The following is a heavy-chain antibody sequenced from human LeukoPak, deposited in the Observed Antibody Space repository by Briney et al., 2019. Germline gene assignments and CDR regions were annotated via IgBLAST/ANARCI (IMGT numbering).Heavy chain of an antibody. CDR2: IKQDGSEK. D-gene: IGHD2-2*02. V-gene: IGHV3-7*01. Sequence: GGSLRLSCAASGFTFSSYAMSWVRQAPGKGLEWVANIKQDGSEKYYVDSVKGRFTISRDNAKNSLYLQMNSLRAKDTAVYYCARDATTGYCSSTSCYMGAPDYWGQGTLVTVSS. J-gene: IGHJ4*02. CDR3: ARDATTGYCSSTSCYMGAPDY. CDR1: GFTFSSYA.